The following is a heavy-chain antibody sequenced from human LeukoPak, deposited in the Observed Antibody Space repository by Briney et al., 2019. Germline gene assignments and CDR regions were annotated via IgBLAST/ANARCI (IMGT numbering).Heavy chain of an antibody. CDR3: ARDFDDVNGDYYYIPDY. CDR1: GFNFSRNG. CDR2: IRYDGSKK. J-gene: IGHJ4*02. D-gene: IGHD3-10*01. V-gene: IGHV3-30*02. Sequence: PGGSLRLSCAASGFNFSRNGMHWVRKAPGKVLEWVAFIRYDGSKKFYGDSVRGRFTISRDNSKNTLYLQMNSLRDEDTAVYSCARDFDDVNGDYYYIPDYWGQGMLVTVSS.